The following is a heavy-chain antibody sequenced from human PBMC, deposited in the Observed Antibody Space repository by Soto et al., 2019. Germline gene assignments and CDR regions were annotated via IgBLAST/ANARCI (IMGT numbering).Heavy chain of an antibody. D-gene: IGHD2-2*02. CDR3: AIVHTSNLDY. CDR2: IYYSGST. V-gene: IGHV4-30-4*01. J-gene: IGHJ4*02. CDR1: GGSIGSGDYY. Sequence: PSETLSLTCTVSGGSIGSGDYYWSGILQPPGKGLEWIGYIYYSGSTYYNPSLKSRVTISVDTSKNQFSLKLRSVTDADTAWKYCAIVHTSNLDYSGQGTRITLAS.